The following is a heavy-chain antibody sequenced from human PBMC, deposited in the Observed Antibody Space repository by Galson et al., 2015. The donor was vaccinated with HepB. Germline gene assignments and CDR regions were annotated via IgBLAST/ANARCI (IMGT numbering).Heavy chain of an antibody. V-gene: IGHV3-23*01. CDR3: AKVKYSSSWSGSLDY. CDR1: GFTFSSYA. Sequence: SLRLSCAASGFTFSSYAMSWVRQAPGKGLEWVSAISGSGGSTYYADFVKGRFTISRDNSKNTLYLQMNSLRAEDTAVYYCAKVKYSSSWSGSLDYWGQGTLVTVSS. D-gene: IGHD6-13*01. J-gene: IGHJ4*02. CDR2: ISGSGGST.